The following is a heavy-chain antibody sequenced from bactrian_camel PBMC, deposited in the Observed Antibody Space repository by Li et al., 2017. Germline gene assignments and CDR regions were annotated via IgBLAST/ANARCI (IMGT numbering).Heavy chain of an antibody. CDR3: AAEDQAPWDMGWICNYNS. CDR1: QSTYRSIC. V-gene: IGHV3S53*01. J-gene: IGHJ6*01. CDR2: IDSNGVT. Sequence: VQLVESGGGSVQAGGSLTLSCIASQSTYRSICMAWFRQAPGARRETVATIDSNGVTKVADSVKARFTASKDNDKKTWYLRMNNLKPEDTALYTCAAEDQAPWDMGWICNYNSWGQETQVTVS. D-gene: IGHD3*01.